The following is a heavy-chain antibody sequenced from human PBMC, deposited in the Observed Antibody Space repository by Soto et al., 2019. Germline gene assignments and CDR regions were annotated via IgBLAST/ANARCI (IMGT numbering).Heavy chain of an antibody. CDR1: GGTFSSYA. CDR3: ARGIRGDPRYYYSGMDV. D-gene: IGHD2-15*01. J-gene: IGHJ6*04. V-gene: IGHV1-69*01. Sequence: QVQLVQSGAEVKKPGSSVKVSCKASGGTFSSYAISWVRQAPGQGLERMGGIIPIFGTANYAQKFQGRVTITADESTSTAYRGLSSLRSEDTAVYYCARGIRGDPRYYYSGMDVWGKGTTVTVSS. CDR2: IIPIFGTA.